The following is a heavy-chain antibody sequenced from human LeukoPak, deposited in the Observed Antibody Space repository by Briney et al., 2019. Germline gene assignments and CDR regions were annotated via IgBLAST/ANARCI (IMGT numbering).Heavy chain of an antibody. J-gene: IGHJ5*02. V-gene: IGHV3-30*04. CDR1: GFTFSSYA. D-gene: IGHD3-3*01. CDR3: ARGADFWSGYIWSWFDP. Sequence: PGGSLRLSCAASGFTFSSYAMHWVRQAPGKGLEWVAVISYDGSNEYYADSVKGRFTISRDNSKNTLYLQMNSLRAEDTAVYYCARGADFWSGYIWSWFDPWGQGTLVTVSS. CDR2: ISYDGSNE.